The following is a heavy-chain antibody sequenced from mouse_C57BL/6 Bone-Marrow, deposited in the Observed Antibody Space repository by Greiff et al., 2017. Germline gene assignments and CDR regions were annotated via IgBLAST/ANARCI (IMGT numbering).Heavy chain of an antibody. V-gene: IGHV1-76*01. CDR2: IYPGGGNT. CDR3: AAQLRGAY. CDR1: GYAFTDYY. Sequence: HVQLKQSGAELVRPGASVKLSCKASGYAFTDYYINWVRQRPGQGLELIARIYPGGGNTYYNEKFKGKATLTAEKSSSTAYMQLSSLTSEDSAVYFCAAQLRGAYWGQGTLVTVSA. J-gene: IGHJ3*01. D-gene: IGHD3-2*02.